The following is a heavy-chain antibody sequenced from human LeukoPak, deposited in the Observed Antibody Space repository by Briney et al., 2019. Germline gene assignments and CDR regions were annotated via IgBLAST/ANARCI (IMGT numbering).Heavy chain of an antibody. CDR2: IYYSGST. D-gene: IGHD3-22*01. CDR1: GGSISSYY. J-gene: IGHJ4*02. Sequence: SETLSLTCTVSGGSISSYYWSWIRQPPGKGLEWIGYIYYSGSTNYNPSLKSRVTISVDTSKNQFSLKLSSVTAADTAVYYCARVTPSYYYDSSGYYLDYWGQGTLVTVSS. V-gene: IGHV4-59*01. CDR3: ARVTPSYYYDSSGYYLDY.